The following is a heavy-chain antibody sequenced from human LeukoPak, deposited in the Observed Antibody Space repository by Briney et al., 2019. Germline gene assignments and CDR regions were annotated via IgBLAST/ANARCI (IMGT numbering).Heavy chain of an antibody. CDR2: IDYSGNI. CDR3: ARVPSRYSSGWTFDY. CDR1: GVSISLGYYF. V-gene: IGHV4-30-4*01. D-gene: IGHD6-19*01. J-gene: IGHJ4*02. Sequence: PSETLSLTCSVSGVSISLGYYFWSWIRQPPGKGLKWIGYIDYSGNIYNNPSLNSRVTISVDTSKNQFSLKLSSVTAADTAVYYCARVPSRYSSGWTFDYWGQGTLVTVSS.